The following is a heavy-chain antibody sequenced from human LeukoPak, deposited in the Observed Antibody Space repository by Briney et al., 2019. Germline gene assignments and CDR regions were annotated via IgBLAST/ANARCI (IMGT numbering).Heavy chain of an antibody. V-gene: IGHV7-4-1*02. Sequence: ASVKVSCKASGYTFTSYAMNWVRQAPGQGLEWMGWINTNTGNPTYAQGFTGRFVFSLDTSVSTAYLQISSLKAEDTAVYYCARSVDIVATIRYYFVYWGQGTLVTVSS. J-gene: IGHJ4*02. CDR3: ARSVDIVATIRYYFVY. CDR2: INTNTGNP. D-gene: IGHD5-12*01. CDR1: GYTFTSYA.